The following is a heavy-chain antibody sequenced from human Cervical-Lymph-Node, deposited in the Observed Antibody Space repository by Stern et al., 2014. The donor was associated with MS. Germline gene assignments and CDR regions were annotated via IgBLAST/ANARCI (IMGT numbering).Heavy chain of an antibody. J-gene: IGHJ4*02. V-gene: IGHV1-2*06. Sequence: VQLVQSGAEVKKPGASVQVSCKTSGYTFAGNYIHWVRQAPGQGLEWMGRINPNRGGTNYAQKFQGRVTMTRDTSITTASMELSRLRFDDTAIYYCARERGRAGPAMADYWGQGTLVTVSS. CDR3: ARERGRAGPAMADY. D-gene: IGHD5-18*01. CDR2: INPNRGGT. CDR1: GYTFAGNY.